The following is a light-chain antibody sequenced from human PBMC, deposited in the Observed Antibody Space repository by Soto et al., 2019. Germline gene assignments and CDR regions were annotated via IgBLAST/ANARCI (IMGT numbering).Light chain of an antibody. V-gene: IGLV2-14*01. CDR1: SCDVGAYNY. CDR2: DVS. CDR3: GSYTTSSTSI. Sequence: QSALTQPASLSGSPGQSIAISCSGTSCDVGAYNYVSWYQQHPGKAPKPVIYDVSNRPSGISNRFSGSKSGNTASLTISGLQPEDEADYYCGSYTTSSTSIFGGGTKLTVL. J-gene: IGLJ2*01.